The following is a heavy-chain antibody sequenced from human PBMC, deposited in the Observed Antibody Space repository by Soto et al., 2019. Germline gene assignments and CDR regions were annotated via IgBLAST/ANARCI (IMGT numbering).Heavy chain of an antibody. CDR3: SRCLPCSNGGPFDP. Sequence: QVQLQESGPGLVTPSGTLSLTCSVSGVSISRSNWWTWVRQAPGKGLEWIGELYPSGGTTYNPSLQNRGTISVDYSKNHLSLTFNSVAAADPAGYYCSRCLPCSNGGPFDPWGQGALVTVSS. J-gene: IGHJ5*02. CDR2: LYPSGGT. V-gene: IGHV4-4*02. CDR1: GVSISRSNW. D-gene: IGHD2-8*01.